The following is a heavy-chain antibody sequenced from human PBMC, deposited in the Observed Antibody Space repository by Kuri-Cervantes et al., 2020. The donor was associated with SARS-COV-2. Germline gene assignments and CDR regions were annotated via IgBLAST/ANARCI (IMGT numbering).Heavy chain of an antibody. J-gene: IGHJ5*02. CDR3: AREGTIVVGGLDP. CDR1: GYTFTNYE. CDR2: MNPNSGDT. D-gene: IGHD2-21*01. V-gene: IGHV1-8*03. Sequence: ASVKVSCKASGYTFTNYEINWVRQATGQGLEWMGWMNPNSGDTDYAQKFQGRVILTRNTSTTTAYMELRGLKSEDTAVYYCAREGTIVVGGLDPWGQGTLVTVSS.